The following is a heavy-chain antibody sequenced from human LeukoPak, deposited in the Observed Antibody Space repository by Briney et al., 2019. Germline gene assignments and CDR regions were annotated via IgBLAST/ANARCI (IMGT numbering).Heavy chain of an antibody. D-gene: IGHD3-10*01. CDR1: GYTFTGYY. CDR3: ARDPMVRDFNWFDP. V-gene: IGHV1-2*06. Sequence: ASVKVSCKASGYTFTGYYIHWVRQAPGQGLEWMGRINPNSGGTNYAQKFQGRVTMTRDTSISTAYMELNRLTSDDTAVYYCARDPMVRDFNWFDPWGQGTLVTVSS. CDR2: INPNSGGT. J-gene: IGHJ5*02.